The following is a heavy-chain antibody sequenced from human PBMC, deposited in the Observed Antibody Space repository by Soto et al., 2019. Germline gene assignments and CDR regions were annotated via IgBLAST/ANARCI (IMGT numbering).Heavy chain of an antibody. CDR2: IWYDGSNK. CDR1: GFTFSSYG. CDR3: ARESPLHYYYGMDV. J-gene: IGHJ6*02. Sequence: PVGSLRLSCAASGFTFSSYGMHWVRQAPGKGLEWVAVIWYDGSNKYYADSVKGRFTISRDNSKNTLYLQMNSLRAEDTAVYYCARESPLHYYYGMDVWGQGTTVTV. V-gene: IGHV3-33*01.